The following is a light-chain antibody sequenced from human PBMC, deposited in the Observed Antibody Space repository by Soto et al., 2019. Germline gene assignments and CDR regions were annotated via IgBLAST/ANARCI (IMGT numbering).Light chain of an antibody. V-gene: IGLV2-8*01. J-gene: IGLJ2*01. CDR1: SSDVGGYNS. CDR3: SSYAGSNKAVV. CDR2: EVS. Sequence: QSALTQPPSASGSTGQTVTISCTGTSSDVGGYNSVSWCQQYPGKAPKLMIYEVSKRPSGVPDRFSGSKSGNTASLTVSGLQAEDEADYYCSSYAGSNKAVVFGGGTKLTVL.